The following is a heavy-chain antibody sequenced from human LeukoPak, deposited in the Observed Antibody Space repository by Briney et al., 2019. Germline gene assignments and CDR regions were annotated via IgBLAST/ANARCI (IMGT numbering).Heavy chain of an antibody. V-gene: IGHV1-2*02. CDR3: ARDVGYNWNNYYYGMDV. CDR2: INPNSGGT. CDR1: GYTFTSYY. Sequence: ASVKVSCKASGYTFTSYYMHWVRQAPGQGLEWMGWINPNSGGTNYAQKFQGRVTMTRDTSISTAYMELSRLRSDDTAVYYCARDVGYNWNNYYYGMDVWGQGTTVTVSS. D-gene: IGHD1-20*01. J-gene: IGHJ6*02.